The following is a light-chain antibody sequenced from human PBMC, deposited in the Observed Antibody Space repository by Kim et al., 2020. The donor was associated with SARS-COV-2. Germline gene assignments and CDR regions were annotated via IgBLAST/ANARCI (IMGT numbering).Light chain of an antibody. CDR1: KLGEKY. CDR2: QDN. J-gene: IGLJ3*02. CDR3: QAWGSSTWV. V-gene: IGLV3-1*01. Sequence: SYELTQPPSVAVSPGQTASITCSGNKLGEKYVCWNRQRPGQSPVVVIYQDNKRPSGIPERFSGSNSGNTATLTISGTQPMDEADYYCQAWGSSTWVFGGGTQLTVL.